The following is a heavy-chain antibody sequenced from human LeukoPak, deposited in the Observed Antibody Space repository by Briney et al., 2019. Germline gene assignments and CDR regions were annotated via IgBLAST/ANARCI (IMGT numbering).Heavy chain of an antibody. D-gene: IGHD3-10*01. J-gene: IGHJ5*02. V-gene: IGHV6-1*01. CDR2: IYYRSKWYI. CDR3: TGGGLVRGVVHWLDH. Sequence: SQTLSLTCAISGDSVSRTSAGWNWIRQSPSRGLEWLGRIYYRSKWYIDYAPSVQSRIIINPDTSKNQFSLQLNSVAHDDTDVYYCTGGGLVRGVVHWLDHWGQGTLVTVSP. CDR1: GDSVSRTSAG.